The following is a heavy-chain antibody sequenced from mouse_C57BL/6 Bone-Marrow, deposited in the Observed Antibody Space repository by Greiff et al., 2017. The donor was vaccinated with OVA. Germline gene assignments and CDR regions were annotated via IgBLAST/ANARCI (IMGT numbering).Heavy chain of an antibody. CDR1: GYTFTSYW. CDR3: ARREIYYGPFGDYFDY. V-gene: IGHV1-64*01. J-gene: IGHJ2*01. D-gene: IGHD2-1*01. CDR2: IHPNSGST. Sequence: VQLQQPGAELVKPGASVKLSCKASGYTFTSYWMHWVKQRPGQGLEWIGMIHPNSGSTNYNEKFKSKATLTVDKSSSTAYMQLSSLTSEDSAVYYCARREIYYGPFGDYFDYWGQGTTLTVSS.